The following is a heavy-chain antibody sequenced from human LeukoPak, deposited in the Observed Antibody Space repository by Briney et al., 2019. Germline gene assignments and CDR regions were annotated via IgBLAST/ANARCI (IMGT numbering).Heavy chain of an antibody. V-gene: IGHV4-38-2*02. CDR1: GYSISSGYY. J-gene: IGHJ6*03. CDR3: ASTRGGREDYYYYMDV. Sequence: ETLSLTCTVSGYSISSGYYWGWIRQPPGKGLEWIGSIYRSGSTHYNPSLKSRVTISVDTSKNQFSLKLSSVTAADTAVYYCASTRGGREDYYYYMDVWGKGTTVTVSS. D-gene: IGHD3-10*01. CDR2: IYRSGST.